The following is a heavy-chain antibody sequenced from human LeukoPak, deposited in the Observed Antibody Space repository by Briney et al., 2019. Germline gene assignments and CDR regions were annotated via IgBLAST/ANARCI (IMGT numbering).Heavy chain of an antibody. Sequence: GGSLRLSCAASGFTFSNAWMSWVRQAPGKGLHWVGRIKSKTDGGTTDYAAPVKGRFTISRDDSKNTLYLQMNSLKTEDTAVYYCTTGADYYDSSGYYTYSLLAFDYWGQGTLVTVSS. CDR2: IKSKTDGGTT. V-gene: IGHV3-15*01. D-gene: IGHD3-22*01. CDR1: GFTFSNAW. CDR3: TTGADYYDSSGYYTYSLLAFDY. J-gene: IGHJ4*02.